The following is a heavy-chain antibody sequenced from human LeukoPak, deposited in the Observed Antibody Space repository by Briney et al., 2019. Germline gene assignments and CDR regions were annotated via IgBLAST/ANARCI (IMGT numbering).Heavy chain of an antibody. J-gene: IGHJ4*02. CDR2: IYGSGRT. Sequence: PSETLSLTCTVSGISINSHYLNWIRQPPGKGLEWIGHIYGSGRTNYSPSLKSRVTMSVDTSKRQFSLTPKSLTAADTAVYYCVVSPTQDFFDYWGQGPLVTVSS. CDR1: GISINSHY. V-gene: IGHV4-4*09. CDR3: VVSPTQDFFDY.